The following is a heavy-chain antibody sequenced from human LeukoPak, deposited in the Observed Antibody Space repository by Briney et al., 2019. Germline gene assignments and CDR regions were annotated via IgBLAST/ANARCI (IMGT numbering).Heavy chain of an antibody. Sequence: GASVKVSCKASGYTFTGYYMHWVRQAPGQGLEWMGWINPNSGGTNYAQKFQGRVTMTRDTSISTAYMELSRLRSDDTAVYYCAGEGYSYGQTKYYYYGMDVWGQGTTVTVSS. J-gene: IGHJ6*02. CDR2: INPNSGGT. CDR1: GYTFTGYY. V-gene: IGHV1-2*02. CDR3: AGEGYSYGQTKYYYYGMDV. D-gene: IGHD5-18*01.